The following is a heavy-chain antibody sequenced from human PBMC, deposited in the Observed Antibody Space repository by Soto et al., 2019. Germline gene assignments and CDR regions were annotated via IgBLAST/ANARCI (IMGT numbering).Heavy chain of an antibody. V-gene: IGHV4-61*08. D-gene: IGHD2-2*01. Sequence: SETLSLTCTVSGGSISSGGYYWSWIRQHPGKGLEWIGYIYYSGNTNYNPSLKSRVTMSLDTSKNQLSLNLTSVTAADTAVYFCAIAAVPAAIRYYYYYAMDLWGQGTTVTVSS. CDR3: AIAAVPAAIRYYYYYAMDL. CDR1: GGSISSGGYY. CDR2: IYYSGNT. J-gene: IGHJ6*02.